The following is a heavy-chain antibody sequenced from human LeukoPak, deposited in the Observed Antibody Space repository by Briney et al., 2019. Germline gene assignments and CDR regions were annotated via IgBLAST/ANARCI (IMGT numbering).Heavy chain of an antibody. J-gene: IGHJ5*02. CDR2: INHSGAT. Sequence: PSETLSLTCAVYGGSFGDYYWNWIRQPPGKGLEWIGEINHSGATNHNPSLKSRVTMSVDKSRKQFSLKLSSVSAADTAVYYCASRGGYCTSATCYTRWFDPWGQGTLVTVSS. V-gene: IGHV4-34*01. D-gene: IGHD2-2*02. CDR3: ASRGGYCTSATCYTRWFDP. CDR1: GGSFGDYY.